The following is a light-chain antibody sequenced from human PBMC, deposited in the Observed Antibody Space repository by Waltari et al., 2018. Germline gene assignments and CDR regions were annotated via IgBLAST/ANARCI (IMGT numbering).Light chain of an antibody. CDR1: SSDVGGYNY. J-gene: IGLJ2*01. V-gene: IGLV2-14*04. Sequence: SVSGSPGQSITISCTGTSSDVGGYNYVSWYQQHPGKAPKLMIYDVSKRPSGVSNRFSGSKSGNTASLTISGLQAEDEADYYCSSYTSSSTPVVFGGGTKLTVL. CDR2: DVS. CDR3: SSYTSSSTPVV.